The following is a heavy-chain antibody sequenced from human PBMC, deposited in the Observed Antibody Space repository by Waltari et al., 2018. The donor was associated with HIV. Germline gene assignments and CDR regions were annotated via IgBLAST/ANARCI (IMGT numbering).Heavy chain of an antibody. J-gene: IGHJ4*02. CDR2: INHSGPT. CDR3: AREAGYNSGWYGGYYFDF. CDR1: GGSFSGYS. D-gene: IGHD6-19*01. Sequence: QVQLQQWGARQLKASDTLSLTCAVYGGSFSGYSWTWLRQSPGKGLEWIGEINHSGPTNYSPSLKSRVTISRDTSKNQFALKLTSVTAADTAVYYCAREAGYNSGWYGGYYFDFWGQGALVTVSS. V-gene: IGHV4-34*02.